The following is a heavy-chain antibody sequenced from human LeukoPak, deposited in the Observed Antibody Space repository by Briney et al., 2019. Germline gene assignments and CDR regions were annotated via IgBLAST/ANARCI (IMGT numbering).Heavy chain of an antibody. CDR2: IIPILGIA. D-gene: IGHD5-12*01. CDR1: GGTFSSYA. V-gene: IGHV1-69*04. J-gene: IGHJ4*02. Sequence: SVKVSCKASGGTFSSYAISWVRQAPGQGLEWMGRIIPILGIANYAQKFQGRVTITADKSTSTAYMELSSLRSEDTAVYYCARSKNSGYDYGFDYWGQGTLVTVSS. CDR3: ARSKNSGYDYGFDY.